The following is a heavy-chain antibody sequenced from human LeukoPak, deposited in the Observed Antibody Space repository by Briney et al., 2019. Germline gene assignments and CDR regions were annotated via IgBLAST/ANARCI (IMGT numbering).Heavy chain of an antibody. J-gene: IGHJ4*02. CDR2: ISGSGGST. CDR3: AKGPVYGYNWEYFDY. Sequence: GGSLRLSCAASGFTFSSYSMNWVRQAPGKGLEWVSAISGSGGSTYYADSVKGRFTISRDNSKNTLYLQMNSLRAEDTAVYYCAKGPVYGYNWEYFDYWGQGTLVTVSS. D-gene: IGHD5-12*01. CDR1: GFTFSSYS. V-gene: IGHV3-23*01.